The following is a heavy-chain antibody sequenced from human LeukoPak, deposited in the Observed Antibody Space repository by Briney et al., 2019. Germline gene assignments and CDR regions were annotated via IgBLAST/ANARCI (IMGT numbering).Heavy chain of an antibody. Sequence: ASVTVSCKASGYTFTYHYIHWLRQAPGQGFEWMGWINPNTGGTDYAQKFQDRIAISTYTSISTVYMELSRLKSDDTALYYCARDLATIDGIAWYYFENWGQGTLVTVS. CDR3: ARDLATIDGIAWYYFEN. J-gene: IGHJ4*02. CDR1: GYTFTYHY. CDR2: INPNTGGT. V-gene: IGHV1-2*02. D-gene: IGHD5-12*01.